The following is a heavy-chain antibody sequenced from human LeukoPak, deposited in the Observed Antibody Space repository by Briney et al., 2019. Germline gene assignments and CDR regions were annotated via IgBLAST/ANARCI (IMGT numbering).Heavy chain of an antibody. CDR3: ARGGRSGYRYFDY. CDR1: EYTFTDYY. Sequence: GASVKVSCKASEYTFTDYYIHGIRQAPGQGLEWMGRISPNTGGTDHAQEFRDKITMTRDTSISTAYIELSRLISDDTAVYYCARGGRSGYRYFDYWGQGTLVTVSS. J-gene: IGHJ4*02. D-gene: IGHD5-18*01. CDR2: ISPNTGGT. V-gene: IGHV1-2*06.